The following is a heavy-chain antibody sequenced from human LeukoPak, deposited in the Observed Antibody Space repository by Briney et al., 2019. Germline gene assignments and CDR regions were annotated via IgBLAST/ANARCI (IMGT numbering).Heavy chain of an antibody. D-gene: IGHD2-2*01. CDR3: ARGQVVPAAKGVFDY. Sequence: SETLSLTCTVSGGSISSYYWGWIRQPPGKGLEWIGYIYYSGSTNYNPSLKSRVTISVDTSKNQFSLKLSSVPAADTAVYYYARGQVVPAAKGVFDYWGQGTLVTVSS. J-gene: IGHJ4*02. CDR1: GGSISSYY. V-gene: IGHV4-59*01. CDR2: IYYSGST.